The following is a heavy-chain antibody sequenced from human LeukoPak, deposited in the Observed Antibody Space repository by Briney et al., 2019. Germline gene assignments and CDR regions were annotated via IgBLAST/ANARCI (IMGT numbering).Heavy chain of an antibody. J-gene: IGHJ4*02. V-gene: IGHV3-30-3*01. CDR1: GFTFSSYA. CDR3: ARGVNTISFTFDY. D-gene: IGHD2-2*01. CDR2: ISYDGSNK. Sequence: PGRSLRLSCAASGFTFSSYAMHWVRQAPGKGLEWVAVISYDGSNKYYADSVKGRFTISRDNHEDSLYLQMNTLRTEDTAFYYCARGVNTISFTFDYWARGSLVTVSS.